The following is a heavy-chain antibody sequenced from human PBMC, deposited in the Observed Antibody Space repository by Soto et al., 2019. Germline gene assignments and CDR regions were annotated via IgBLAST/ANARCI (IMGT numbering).Heavy chain of an antibody. CDR2: IKPGNGET. J-gene: IGHJ4*02. D-gene: IGHD3-3*01. Sequence: QVQLVQSGTEVQKPGASVNISCKSSGYTFSLYEIHWGRQAPGQSLEWMGHIKPGNGETTLLQKFQGRVTITRDTSASTVYMEVSSLTSEDTAVYYCARDHYDFWSGYYFDSWGQGTLLTVSS. CDR3: ARDHYDFWSGYYFDS. CDR1: GYTFSLYE. V-gene: IGHV1-3*01.